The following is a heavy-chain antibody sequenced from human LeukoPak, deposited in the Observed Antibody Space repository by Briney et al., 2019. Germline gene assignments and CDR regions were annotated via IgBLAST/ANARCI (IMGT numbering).Heavy chain of an antibody. D-gene: IGHD3-10*01. CDR1: GYSFTSYW. Sequence: GESLKISCKGSGYSFTSYWIGWVRQMPGKGLEWMGIIYPGDSDTRYSPSFQGQVTISADKSISTAYLQWSSLRSEDTAVYYCARVMWNGSGSYRDYWGQGTLVTVSS. CDR3: ARVMWNGSGSYRDY. J-gene: IGHJ4*02. CDR2: IYPGDSDT. V-gene: IGHV5-51*01.